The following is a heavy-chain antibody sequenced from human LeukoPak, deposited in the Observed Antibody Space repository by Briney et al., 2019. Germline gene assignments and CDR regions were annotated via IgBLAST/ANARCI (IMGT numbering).Heavy chain of an antibody. D-gene: IGHD3-3*01. Sequence: SETLSLTCTVSGGSISSYYWSWIRQPPGKGLEWIGYIYYSGSTNYNPSLKSRVTISVDTSKNQFSLKLSSVTAAGTAVYYCARKEWVPYYFDSWGQGALVTVSS. CDR1: GGSISSYY. CDR2: IYYSGST. CDR3: ARKEWVPYYFDS. J-gene: IGHJ4*02. V-gene: IGHV4-59*01.